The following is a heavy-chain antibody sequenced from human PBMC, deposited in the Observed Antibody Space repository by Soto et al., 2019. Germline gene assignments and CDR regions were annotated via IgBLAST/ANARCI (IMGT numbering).Heavy chain of an antibody. J-gene: IGHJ6*02. V-gene: IGHV1-69*13. D-gene: IGHD2-8*01. CDR1: GGTFSSYA. CDR2: IIPIFGTA. Sequence: GASVKVSCKASGGTFSSYAISWVRQAPGQGLEWMGGIIPIFGTANYAQKFQGRVTITADESTSTAYMELSSLRSEDTAVYYCAGGYCTNGVCYLPGLRYYGMDVWGQGTTVTVSS. CDR3: AGGYCTNGVCYLPGLRYYGMDV.